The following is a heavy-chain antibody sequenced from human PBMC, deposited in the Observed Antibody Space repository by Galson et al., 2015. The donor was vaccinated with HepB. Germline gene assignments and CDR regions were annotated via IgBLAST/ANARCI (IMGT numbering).Heavy chain of an antibody. CDR2: INHSGST. V-gene: IGHV4-34*01. J-gene: IGHJ5*02. CDR3: ARAVPITMVRGVMGSGRHLNRFDP. D-gene: IGHD3-10*01. Sequence: ETLSLTCAVYGGSFSGYYWSWIRQPPGKGLEWIGEINHSGSTNYNPSLKSRVTISVDTSKNQFSLKLSSVTAADTAVYYCARAVPITMVRGVMGSGRHLNRFDPWGQGTLVTVSS. CDR1: GGSFSGYY.